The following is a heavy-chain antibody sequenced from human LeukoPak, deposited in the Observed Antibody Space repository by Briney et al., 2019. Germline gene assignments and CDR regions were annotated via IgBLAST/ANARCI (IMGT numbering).Heavy chain of an antibody. CDR2: IYPGDSDA. CDR3: ARQGIVYASVDH. J-gene: IGHJ4*02. D-gene: IGHD2-8*01. CDR1: GYSFSSYW. Sequence: GESLKISCKGSGYSFSSYWIGWVRQMPGKGLEWMGIIYPGDSDATYSPSFQGQVTISADKSISTAYLQWRSLKASDTAMYYCARQGIVYASVDHWGQGTLVTVSS. V-gene: IGHV5-51*01.